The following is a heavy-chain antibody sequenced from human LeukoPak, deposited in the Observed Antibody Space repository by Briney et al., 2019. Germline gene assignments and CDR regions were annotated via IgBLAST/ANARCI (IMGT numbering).Heavy chain of an antibody. CDR3: ARGATGYYFDY. CDR2: IKSNIDGGTT. D-gene: IGHD3-9*01. J-gene: IGHJ4*02. V-gene: IGHV3-15*01. Sequence: GGSLRLSCAASGFTFSSAWMSWVRQAPGKGLEWVGRIKSNIDGGTTHYAAPVKGRFTISRDDSKNTLYLHMNSLRAEDTAVYYCARGATGYYFDYWGQGTLVTVSS. CDR1: GFTFSSAW.